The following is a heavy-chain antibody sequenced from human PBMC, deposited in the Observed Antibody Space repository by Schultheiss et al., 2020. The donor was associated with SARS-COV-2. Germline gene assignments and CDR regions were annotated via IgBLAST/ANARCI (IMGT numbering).Heavy chain of an antibody. CDR3: ARLNQRSDEYCSSTSCYTLDAFDI. J-gene: IGHJ3*02. CDR2: IDPSDSYS. CDR1: GDRFTRYW. Sequence: GESLKISCKGSGDRFTRYWITWVRQMPGKGLEWMGRIDPSDSYSNDSPSFQGHVTISADRSIKTAYLQWSSLKASDTAMYYCARLNQRSDEYCSSTSCYTLDAFDIWGQGTMVTVSS. D-gene: IGHD2-2*02. V-gene: IGHV5-10-1*01.